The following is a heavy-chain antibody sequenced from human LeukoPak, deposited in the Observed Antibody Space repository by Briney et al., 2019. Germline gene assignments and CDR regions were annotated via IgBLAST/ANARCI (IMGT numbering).Heavy chain of an antibody. D-gene: IGHD1-14*01. CDR2: INQDGSEK. V-gene: IGHV3-7*05. CDR1: GFTFSSYW. Sequence: PGESLRLSCAASGFTFSSYWMICVRQAPGKGLEWVANINQDGSEKYYVDSVKGRFTISRDNAKNSLYLQMNSLRAEDAAVYYCARDHSEPGVFLDHWGQGTLVTVSS. CDR3: ARDHSEPGVFLDH. J-gene: IGHJ4*02.